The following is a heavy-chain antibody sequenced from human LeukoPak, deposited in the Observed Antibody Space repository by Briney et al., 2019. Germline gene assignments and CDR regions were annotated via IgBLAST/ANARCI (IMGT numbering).Heavy chain of an antibody. CDR3: ARDQYGSGDGYYMDV. D-gene: IGHD3-10*01. CDR2: ISSSGITI. J-gene: IGHJ6*03. V-gene: IGHV3-48*03. CDR1: GFTFSTYD. Sequence: QSGGSLRLSCAASGFTFSTYDMNWVRRAPGKGLEWISYISSSGITILYADSVKGRFTISRDNAKNSLYLQMNSLRAEDTAVYYCARDQYGSGDGYYMDVWGKGTTVTISS.